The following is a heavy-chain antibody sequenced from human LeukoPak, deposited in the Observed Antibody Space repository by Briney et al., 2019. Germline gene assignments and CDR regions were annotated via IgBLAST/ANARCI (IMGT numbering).Heavy chain of an antibody. CDR2: IIPIFGTA. CDR3: ARVSRYLVGATNWFDP. J-gene: IGHJ5*02. D-gene: IGHD1-26*01. V-gene: IGHV1-69*05. Sequence: SVKVSCKASGGTFSSYAISWVRQAPGQGLEWMGRIIPIFGTANYAQKFQGRVTITTDESTSTAYMELSSLRSEDTAVYYCARVSRYLVGATNWFDPWGQGTLVTVSS. CDR1: GGTFSSYA.